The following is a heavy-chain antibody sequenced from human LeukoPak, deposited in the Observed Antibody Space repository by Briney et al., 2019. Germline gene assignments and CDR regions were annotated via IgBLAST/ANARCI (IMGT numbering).Heavy chain of an antibody. CDR2: ISGGGGRS. CDR1: GFTVSSNY. J-gene: IGHJ5*02. Sequence: PGGSLRPSCAAPGFTVSSNYMSWVRQAPGKGLEWVSAISGGGGRSFYADSVKGPFTISRDNSTNMVYLEMKSLRVEDTAVYYCGKDSYVGVNGFDPRGQGTLVTVSS. D-gene: IGHD1-26*01. CDR3: GKDSYVGVNGFDP. V-gene: IGHV3-23*01.